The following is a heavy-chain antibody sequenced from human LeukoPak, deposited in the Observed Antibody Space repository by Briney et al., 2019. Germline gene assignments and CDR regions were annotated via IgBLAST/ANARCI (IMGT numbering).Heavy chain of an antibody. CDR3: ARDRVASGRFGEVAS. V-gene: IGHV3-21*01. Sequence: GGSLRLSCAASGFTFSTYSMNWVRQAPGKGREGVSFISGGGRYIYYAESVKGRFTISRDNAKNSLYLQMNSLRAEDTAIYYCARDRVASGRFGEVASWGQGTLVTVSS. J-gene: IGHJ5*02. CDR1: GFTFSTYS. CDR2: ISGGGRYI. D-gene: IGHD3-10*01.